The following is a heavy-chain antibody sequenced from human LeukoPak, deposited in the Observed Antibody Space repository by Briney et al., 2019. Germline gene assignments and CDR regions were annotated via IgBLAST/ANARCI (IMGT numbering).Heavy chain of an antibody. CDR3: AATDYYDSSGYPTYYYYMDV. Sequence: SVKVSCKASGGTFSSYAISWVRQAPGQGLEWMGGIIPIFGTANYAQKFQGRVTITADESTSTACMELSSLRSEDTAVYYCAATDYYDSSGYPTYYYYMDVWGKGTTVTVSS. V-gene: IGHV1-69*01. J-gene: IGHJ6*03. CDR2: IIPIFGTA. CDR1: GGTFSSYA. D-gene: IGHD3-22*01.